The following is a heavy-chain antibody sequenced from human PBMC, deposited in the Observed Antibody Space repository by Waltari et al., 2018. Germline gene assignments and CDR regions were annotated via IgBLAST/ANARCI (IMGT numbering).Heavy chain of an antibody. D-gene: IGHD3-10*01. CDR1: GGSFSGYY. CDR2: INHSGST. J-gene: IGHJ5*02. CDR3: ARHRNYYYGSGSYLFWFDP. Sequence: QVQLQQWGAGLLKPSETLSLTCAVYGGSFSGYYWSWIRQPPGKGLEWLGEINHSGSTNYNPSLKSRVTISVDTSKNQFSLKLSSVTAADTAVYYCARHRNYYYGSGSYLFWFDPWGQGTLVTVSS. V-gene: IGHV4-34*01.